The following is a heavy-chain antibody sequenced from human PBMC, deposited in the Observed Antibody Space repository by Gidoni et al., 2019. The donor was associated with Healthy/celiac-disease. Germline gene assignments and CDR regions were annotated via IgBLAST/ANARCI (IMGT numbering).Heavy chain of an antibody. D-gene: IGHD3-3*01. J-gene: IGHJ4*02. Sequence: EVQLVQSGAEVKQPGESLKISCKGSGYSFTSYWIGRVRQMPGKGLVWMGIIYPGDSDTRYSPSFQGQVTISADKSISTAYLQWSSLKASDTAMYYCARLRDHYDFWSGYLDYWGQGTLVTVSS. CDR2: IYPGDSDT. CDR1: GYSFTSYW. CDR3: ARLRDHYDFWSGYLDY. V-gene: IGHV5-51*03.